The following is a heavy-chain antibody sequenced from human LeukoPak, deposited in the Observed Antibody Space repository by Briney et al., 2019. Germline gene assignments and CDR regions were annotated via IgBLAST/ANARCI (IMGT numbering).Heavy chain of an antibody. V-gene: IGHV4-30-4*08. CDR2: IYYSGST. Sequence: SQTLSLTFTVSGGSISSGDYYWSWIRQPPGKGLEWIGYIYYSGSTYYNPSLKGRVTISVDTSKNQFSLKLSSVTAADTAVYYCARARDYDILLFDPWGQGTLVTVSS. CDR1: GGSISSGDYY. D-gene: IGHD3-9*01. CDR3: ARARDYDILLFDP. J-gene: IGHJ5*02.